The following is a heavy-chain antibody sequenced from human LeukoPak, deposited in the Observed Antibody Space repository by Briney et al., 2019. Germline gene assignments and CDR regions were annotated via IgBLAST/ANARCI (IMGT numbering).Heavy chain of an antibody. Sequence: GESLKISCTGSGYSFTSYWISLVRQMPGKGLEWMGRIDPSDSYTNYSPSFQGHVTISVDKSISTAYLQWSSLKASDTAMYYCARRLQRYFDYWGQGPVTTVSS. CDR3: ARRLQRYFDY. J-gene: IGHJ4*02. CDR2: IDPSDSYT. V-gene: IGHV5-10-1*01. D-gene: IGHD2-15*01. CDR1: GYSFTSYW.